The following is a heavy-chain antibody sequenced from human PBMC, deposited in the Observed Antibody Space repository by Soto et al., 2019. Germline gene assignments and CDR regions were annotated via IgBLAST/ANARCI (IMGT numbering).Heavy chain of an antibody. J-gene: IGHJ4*02. D-gene: IGHD3-22*01. Sequence: QVQLVQSGAEVKKPGSSVKVSCKSSGGTFSNYPISWVRQAPGQGLEWMGAIIAIFPTANYAQRFQGRVTITADGSTNTSYMELSSLRSDDTAVYYCARDPSYYHDPSGHFYFDSWGQGTLVTVSS. CDR1: GGTFSNYP. V-gene: IGHV1-69*01. CDR2: IIAIFPTA. CDR3: ARDPSYYHDPSGHFYFDS.